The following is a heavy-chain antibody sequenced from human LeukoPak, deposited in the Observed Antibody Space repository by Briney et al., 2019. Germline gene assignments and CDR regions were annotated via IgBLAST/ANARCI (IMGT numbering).Heavy chain of an antibody. D-gene: IGHD3-9*01. CDR3: ARGPDYDILTGYYPDY. V-gene: IGHV1-2*02. CDR2: ISPNNGDT. CDR1: GYTFTDYF. J-gene: IGHJ4*02. Sequence: GASVKVSCKASGYTFTDYFMYWVRQAPGQGLEWMGWISPNNGDTNYAQKFQGSVTMTRDTSITTAYLALNRLTSDDTAVYYCARGPDYDILTGYYPDYWGQGTLVTVSS.